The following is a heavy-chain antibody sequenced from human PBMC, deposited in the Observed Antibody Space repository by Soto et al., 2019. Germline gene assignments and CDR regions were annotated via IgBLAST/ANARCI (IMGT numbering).Heavy chain of an antibody. CDR1: GGSISSGGYS. J-gene: IGHJ5*02. CDR3: ARGPPFLP. D-gene: IGHD3-3*02. V-gene: IGHV4-30-2*01. Sequence: SETLSLTCTVSGGSISSGGYSCSWIRQPPGKGLEWIVYIYHSGSTYYNPSLKSRVTISVDRSKNQFSLKLSSVTAADTAVYYCARGPPFLPWGQGTLVTVSS. CDR2: IYHSGST.